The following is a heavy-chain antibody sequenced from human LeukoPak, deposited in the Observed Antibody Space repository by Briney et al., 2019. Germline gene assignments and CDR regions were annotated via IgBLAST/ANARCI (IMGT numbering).Heavy chain of an antibody. CDR3: ARHEVY. CDR1: GGSFSGYY. J-gene: IGHJ4*02. Sequence: SETLSLTCAVYGGSFSGYYWSWIRQPPGKGLEWIGEINHSGSTNNNPSLKSRVTISVDTSKNQFSLKLSSVTTADTAVYYCARHEVYWGQGTLVTVSS. CDR2: INHSGST. V-gene: IGHV4-34*01.